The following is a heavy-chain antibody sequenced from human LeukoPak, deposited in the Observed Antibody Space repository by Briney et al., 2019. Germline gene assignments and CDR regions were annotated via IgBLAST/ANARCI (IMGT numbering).Heavy chain of an antibody. J-gene: IGHJ4*02. CDR1: GFTFSHYG. CDR3: ARDGDQRWLVH. CDR2: ISYDGGNK. D-gene: IGHD6-19*01. Sequence: PGGSLRLSCAASGFTFSHYGLHWVRQAPGKGLEWVALISYDGGNKNYADSVRGRFTISRDNSKNTLYLQMNSLRSEDTAVYYCARDGDQRWLVHWGQGTLVTVSS. V-gene: IGHV3-30*03.